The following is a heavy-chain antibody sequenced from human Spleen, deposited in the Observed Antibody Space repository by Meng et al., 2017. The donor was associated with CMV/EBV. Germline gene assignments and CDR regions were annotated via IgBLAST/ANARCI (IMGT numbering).Heavy chain of an antibody. J-gene: IGHJ3*02. V-gene: IGHV1-2*02. Sequence: ASVKVSCKPSGYTFTAYYIHWMRQAPGQGLEWMGWIDPNSGGTHSAQKFQGRVTMTRDTPISTAYMELNSLRSDDTAVYYCASMVGATDAFDIWGQGTKVTVSS. CDR2: IDPNSGGT. CDR1: GYTFTAYY. CDR3: ASMVGATDAFDI. D-gene: IGHD1-26*01.